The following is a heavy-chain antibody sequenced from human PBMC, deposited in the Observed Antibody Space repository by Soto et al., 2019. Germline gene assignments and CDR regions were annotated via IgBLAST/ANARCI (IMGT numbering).Heavy chain of an antibody. CDR3: ARTGTAAYYYYGMDV. CDR1: GGSISSGGYS. D-gene: IGHD1-7*01. Sequence: QLQLQESGSGLVKPSQTLSLTCAVSGGSISSGGYSWSWIRQPPGKGLEWIGYIYHSGSTYYNPSLKSRVTISVDRSKNQFSLKLSSVTAADTAVYYCARTGTAAYYYYGMDVWGQGTTVTVSS. V-gene: IGHV4-30-2*01. CDR2: IYHSGST. J-gene: IGHJ6*02.